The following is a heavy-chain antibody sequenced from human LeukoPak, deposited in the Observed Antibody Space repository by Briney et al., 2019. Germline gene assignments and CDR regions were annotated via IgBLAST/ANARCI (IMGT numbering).Heavy chain of an antibody. CDR1: GFTVSSNY. CDR2: IYSSGDT. CDR3: AKAGWGAAAGSLDY. D-gene: IGHD6-13*01. V-gene: IGHV3-53*01. J-gene: IGHJ4*02. Sequence: GGSLRLSCAASGFTVSSNYMSWVRQAPGKGLDWVSVIYSSGDTYYADSVKGRFTISRDNSKNTLYLQMNSLRAEDTAVYYCAKAGWGAAAGSLDYWGQGTLVTVSS.